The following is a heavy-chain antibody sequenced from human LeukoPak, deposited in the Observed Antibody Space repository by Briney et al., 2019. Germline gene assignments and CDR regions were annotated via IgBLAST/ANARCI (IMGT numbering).Heavy chain of an antibody. J-gene: IGHJ4*02. V-gene: IGHV3-9*01. CDR1: GFTFDDYA. D-gene: IGHD3-9*01. Sequence: PGRSLRLSCAASGFTFDDYAMHWVRQAPGKGLEWVSGISWNSGSIGYADSVKGRFTISRDNAKNSLYLQMNSLRAEDTALYYCVKDIGRYFPLIGLDYWGQGTLVTVSS. CDR3: VKDIGRYFPLIGLDY. CDR2: ISWNSGSI.